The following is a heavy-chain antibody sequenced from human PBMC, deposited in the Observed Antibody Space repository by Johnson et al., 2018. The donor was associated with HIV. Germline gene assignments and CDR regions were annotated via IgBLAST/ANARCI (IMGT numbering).Heavy chain of an antibody. Sequence: QVQLVESGGGVVQPGTSLRLSCAASGFTFSTYGMHWVRQAPGKGLEWVAVISYDGSNKYYADSVKGRFTISRDNSKNTLYLQMNSLKTEDTAVYYCTRVSLPPSYAFDFWGQGTMVTVSS. CDR2: ISYDGSNK. V-gene: IGHV3-30*03. CDR1: GFTFSTYG. J-gene: IGHJ3*01. CDR3: TRVSLPPSYAFDF.